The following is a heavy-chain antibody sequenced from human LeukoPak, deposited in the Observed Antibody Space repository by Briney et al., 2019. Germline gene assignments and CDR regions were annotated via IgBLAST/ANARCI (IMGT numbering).Heavy chain of an antibody. V-gene: IGHV4-34*01. CDR3: ARDRDYGSNLYYYYGMDV. Sequence: PSETLSLTCAVYGGSFSGYYWSWIRQPPGKGLEWIGEINHSGSTNYNPSLKSRVTISVDTSKNQFSLQLNSATPEDTAVYYCARDRDYGSNLYYYYGMDVWGQGTTVTVSS. CDR1: GGSFSGYY. CDR2: INHSGST. J-gene: IGHJ6*02. D-gene: IGHD4-17*01.